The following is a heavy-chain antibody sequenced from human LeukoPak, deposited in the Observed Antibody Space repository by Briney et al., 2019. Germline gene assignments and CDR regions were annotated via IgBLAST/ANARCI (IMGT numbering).Heavy chain of an antibody. CDR2: ISYDGSNK. Sequence: PGGSLRLSCAASGFTFSSYGMHWVRQAPGKGLEWVAVISYDGSNKYYADSVKGRFTISRDNSKNTLYLQMNSLRVEDTAVYYCAKGYGSASLSLGLCVDPWGQGTLVTVSS. CDR3: AKGYGSASLSLGLCVDP. D-gene: IGHD3-10*01. CDR1: GFTFSSYG. V-gene: IGHV3-30*18. J-gene: IGHJ5*02.